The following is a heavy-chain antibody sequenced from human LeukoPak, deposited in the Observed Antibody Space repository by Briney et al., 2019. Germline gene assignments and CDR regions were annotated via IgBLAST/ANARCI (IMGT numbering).Heavy chain of an antibody. CDR3: ARDVLRYFDGEDYFDY. V-gene: IGHV3-66*01. J-gene: IGHJ4*02. CDR2: VYSGGST. Sequence: GGSLRLSCAASGFTVSTNYMSWVRQAPGKGLEWVSVVYSGGSTYYADSVKDRFTISRDNSKNTLYLQMNSLRAEDTAVYYCARDVLRYFDGEDYFDYWGQGTLVTVSS. CDR1: GFTVSTNY. D-gene: IGHD3-9*01.